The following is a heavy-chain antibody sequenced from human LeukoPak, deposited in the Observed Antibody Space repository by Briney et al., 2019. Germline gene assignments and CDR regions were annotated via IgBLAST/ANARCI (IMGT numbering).Heavy chain of an antibody. D-gene: IGHD3-10*01. CDR1: GYSFTTDW. J-gene: IGHJ4*02. CDR3: TRSEGVSGPSY. Sequence: GESLKISCKGSGYSFTTDWIGWVRQLPGEGLEWMGIIYPGDSDTRYSPSFQGQVTISADKSISTAYLQWSSLKASDTAMYYCTRSEGVSGPSYWGQGTLVTVSS. V-gene: IGHV5-51*01. CDR2: IYPGDSDT.